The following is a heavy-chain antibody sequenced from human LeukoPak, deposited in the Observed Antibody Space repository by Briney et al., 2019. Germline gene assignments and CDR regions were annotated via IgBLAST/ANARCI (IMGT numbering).Heavy chain of an antibody. D-gene: IGHD6-13*01. CDR1: GGTFSSYA. CDR3: ARGGSSSSYYFDY. Sequence: GASVKVSCKASGGTFSSYAISWVRQAPGQGLEWMGRIIPILGIANYAQKFQGRVTITADKSTSTAYMELSSLRSEDTAVYYCARGGSSSSYYFDYWGQGTLVTVSS. V-gene: IGHV1-69*04. J-gene: IGHJ4*02. CDR2: IIPILGIA.